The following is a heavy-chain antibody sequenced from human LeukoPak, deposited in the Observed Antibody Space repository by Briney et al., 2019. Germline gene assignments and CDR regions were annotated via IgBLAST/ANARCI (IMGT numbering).Heavy chain of an antibody. V-gene: IGHV3-9*03. Sequence: PGGSLRLSCSASGFTFDDYAMHWVRQAPGKGLEWVSGISWNSGSIGYADSVKGRFTISRDNAKNSLYLQMNSLRAEDMALYYCAKDGGYSSLEYYFDYWGQGTLVTVSS. CDR2: ISWNSGSI. CDR1: GFTFDDYA. CDR3: AKDGGYSSLEYYFDY. D-gene: IGHD6-13*01. J-gene: IGHJ4*02.